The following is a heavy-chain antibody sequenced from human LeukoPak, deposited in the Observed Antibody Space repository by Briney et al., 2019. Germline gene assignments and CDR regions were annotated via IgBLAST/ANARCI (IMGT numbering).Heavy chain of an antibody. CDR3: AREVPIVRGLRWDY. V-gene: IGHV4-59*01. J-gene: IGHJ4*02. D-gene: IGHD3-10*01. Sequence: SETLSLTCTVSGDSISSYYWNWVRQPPGKGLEWIGYIYYSGSTNCNPSLKSRVTISIDTSKNQFSLKLRSVTAADTAVYYCAREVPIVRGLRWDYWGQGALVTVSS. CDR2: IYYSGST. CDR1: GDSISSYY.